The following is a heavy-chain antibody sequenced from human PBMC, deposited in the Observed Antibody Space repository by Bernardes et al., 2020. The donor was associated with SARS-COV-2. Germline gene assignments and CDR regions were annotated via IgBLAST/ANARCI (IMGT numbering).Heavy chain of an antibody. D-gene: IGHD4-17*01. J-gene: IGHJ5*02. CDR2: MNPNSGNT. Sequence: ASEKVSCKASGYTFTSYDINWVRQTTGQGLEWMGWMNPNSGNTGYAQKFQGRVTMTRNTSISTAYMELSSLRSEDTAVYYCARGDDYGGNSGVGPWGQGTLVTVSS. V-gene: IGHV1-8*01. CDR1: GYTFTSYD. CDR3: ARGDDYGGNSGVGP.